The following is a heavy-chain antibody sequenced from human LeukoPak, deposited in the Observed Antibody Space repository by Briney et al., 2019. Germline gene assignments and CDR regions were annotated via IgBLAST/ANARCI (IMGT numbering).Heavy chain of an antibody. CDR2: ITDSGGAT. CDR3: AKAYTRSWYAAFDI. Sequence: GGSLRLSCAASGFAFTDYAISWVRQAPGKGLEWVSAITDSGGATYYADSVKGRFTISRDNSKNALYLQMNSLRGDDTAIYYCAKAYTRSWYAAFDIWGQGTMVTISS. CDR1: GFAFTDYA. V-gene: IGHV3-23*01. J-gene: IGHJ3*02. D-gene: IGHD6-13*01.